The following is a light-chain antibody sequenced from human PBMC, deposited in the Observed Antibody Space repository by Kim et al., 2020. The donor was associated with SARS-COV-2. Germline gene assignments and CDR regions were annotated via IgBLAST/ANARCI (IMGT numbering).Light chain of an antibody. V-gene: IGLV3-1*01. CDR2: QDS. CDR1: KLGDKY. Sequence: SPGKTASCPCSGEKLGDKYACWYQQKPGQSPVLVIYQDSKRPSGIPERFSGSNSGNTATLTISGTQAMDEADYYCQAWDSSTDVVFGGGTQLTVL. CDR3: QAWDSSTDVV. J-gene: IGLJ2*01.